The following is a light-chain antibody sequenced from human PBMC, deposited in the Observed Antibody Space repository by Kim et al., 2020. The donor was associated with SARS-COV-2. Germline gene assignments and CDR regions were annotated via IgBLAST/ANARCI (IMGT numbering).Light chain of an antibody. Sequence: SVSPGERATLFCRASQSISSHLAWYQKKPGQPPRLFVYGVSTRATCIPARFSGSGSATEFTLTISSLQSEDFAVYYCQQYNNWPYTFGQGTKLEI. CDR1: QSISSH. CDR3: QQYNNWPYT. V-gene: IGKV3-15*01. J-gene: IGKJ2*01. CDR2: GVS.